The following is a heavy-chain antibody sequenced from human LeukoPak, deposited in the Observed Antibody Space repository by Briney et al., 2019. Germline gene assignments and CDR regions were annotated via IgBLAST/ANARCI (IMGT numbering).Heavy chain of an antibody. CDR3: ARRLGRKFGERFYYYHYMDV. J-gene: IGHJ6*03. Sequence: PSETLSLTCTVSGGSISSGTYYWSWIRQPAGKGLEWIGRIDASGSTNYSPSLKSRLTISVDTSKNQFSLRLSSVTAADTAVYYCARRLGRKFGERFYYYHYMDVWGQGTTVTISS. D-gene: IGHD3-10*01. V-gene: IGHV4-61*02. CDR2: IDASGST. CDR1: GGSISSGTYY.